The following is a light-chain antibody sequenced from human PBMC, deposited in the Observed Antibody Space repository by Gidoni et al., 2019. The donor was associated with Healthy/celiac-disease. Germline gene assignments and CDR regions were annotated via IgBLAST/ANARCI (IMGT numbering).Light chain of an antibody. V-gene: IGLV1-47*01. CDR1: SSNIGSNY. J-gene: IGLJ2*01. CDR2: RNN. Sequence: QHVLTQPPSASGTPGPRFPLSCSGSSSNIGSNYLYWYQQLPGTAPKLLIYRNNQRPSGVPDRFSGSKSGTSASLAISGLRSEDEADYYCAAWDDSLSGVVFGGGTKLTVL. CDR3: AAWDDSLSGVV.